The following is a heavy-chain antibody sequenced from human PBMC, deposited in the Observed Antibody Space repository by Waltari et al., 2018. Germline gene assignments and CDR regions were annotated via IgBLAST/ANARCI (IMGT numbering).Heavy chain of an antibody. CDR2: ISYDGSNK. D-gene: IGHD4-17*01. CDR1: GFTFSSYA. J-gene: IGHJ3*02. V-gene: IGHV3-30*01. Sequence: QVQLVESGGGVVQPGRSLRLSCAASGFTFSSYAMHWVRRAPGKGLEWVAVISYDGSNKYYADSVKGRFTISRDNSKNTLYLQMNSLRAEDTAVYYCARGYGDSNDAFDIWGQGTMVTVSS. CDR3: ARGYGDSNDAFDI.